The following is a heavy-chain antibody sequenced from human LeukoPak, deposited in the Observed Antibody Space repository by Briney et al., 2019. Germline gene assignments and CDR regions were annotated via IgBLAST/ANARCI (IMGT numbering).Heavy chain of an antibody. CDR2: INPSGGST. D-gene: IGHD4-23*01. CDR1: GYTFTSYY. Sequence: ASVKVSFKASGYTFTSYYMHWVRQAPGQGLEWMGIINPSGGSTSYAQKFQGRVTMTRDTSTSTVYMELSSLRSEDTAVYYCARGDRTTVVTPAYFDYWGQGTLVTVSS. CDR3: ARGDRTTVVTPAYFDY. J-gene: IGHJ4*02. V-gene: IGHV1-46*01.